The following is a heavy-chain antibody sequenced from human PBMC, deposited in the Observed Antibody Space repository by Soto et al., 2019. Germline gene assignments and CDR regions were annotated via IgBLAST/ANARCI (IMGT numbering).Heavy chain of an antibody. CDR2: IKSKTDGGTT. V-gene: IGHV3-15*01. J-gene: IGHJ4*02. D-gene: IGHD4-17*01. CDR1: GFTFSNAW. CDR3: TTHSIHYGDYVAFDY. Sequence: GGSLRLSCAASGFTFSNAWMSWVRQAPGKGLEWVGRIKSKTDGGTTDYAAPVKGRFTISRDDSKNTLYLQMNSLKTEDTAVYYCTTHSIHYGDYVAFDYLGQGTLVTVSS.